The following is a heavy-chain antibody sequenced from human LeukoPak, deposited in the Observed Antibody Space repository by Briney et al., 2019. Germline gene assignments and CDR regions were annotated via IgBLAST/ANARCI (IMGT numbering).Heavy chain of an antibody. CDR2: IYPGDSDT. CDR3: ARPASRVPTRVYYFDY. D-gene: IGHD1-26*01. J-gene: IGHJ4*02. CDR1: GYSFTSYW. V-gene: IGHV5-51*01. Sequence: PGESLKISCKGSGYSFTSYWIGWVRPMPGKGLEWMGIIYPGDSDTRYSPSFQGQVTISADKSISTAYLQWSSLKASDTAMYYCARPASRVPTRVYYFDYWGQGTLVTVSS.